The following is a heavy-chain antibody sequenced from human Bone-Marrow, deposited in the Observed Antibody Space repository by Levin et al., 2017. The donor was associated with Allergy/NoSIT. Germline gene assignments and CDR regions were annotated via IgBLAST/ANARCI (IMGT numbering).Heavy chain of an antibody. Sequence: LAGGSLRLSCAASGFTFSSYEMNWVRQAPGKGLEWVSYISSSGSTIYYADSVKGRFTISRDNAKNSLYLQMNSLRAEDTAVYYCARDSMDYDFWSAPWYFDYWGQGTLVTVSS. J-gene: IGHJ4*02. V-gene: IGHV3-48*03. CDR1: GFTFSSYE. CDR2: ISSSGSTI. D-gene: IGHD3-3*01. CDR3: ARDSMDYDFWSAPWYFDY.